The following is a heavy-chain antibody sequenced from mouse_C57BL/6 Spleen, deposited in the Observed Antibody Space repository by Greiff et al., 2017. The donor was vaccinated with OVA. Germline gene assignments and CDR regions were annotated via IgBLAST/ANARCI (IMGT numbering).Heavy chain of an antibody. J-gene: IGHJ1*03. CDR1: GFTLSDYG. Sequence: EVKVVESGGGLVKPGGSLKLSCAASGFTLSDYGMHWVRQAPEKGLEWVAYISSGSSTIYYADTVKGRFTISRDNAKNTLFLQMTSLRSEDTAMYYCARETYYGSSNWYCDVWGTGTTVTVSS. CDR2: ISSGSSTI. V-gene: IGHV5-17*01. D-gene: IGHD1-1*01. CDR3: ARETYYGSSNWYCDV.